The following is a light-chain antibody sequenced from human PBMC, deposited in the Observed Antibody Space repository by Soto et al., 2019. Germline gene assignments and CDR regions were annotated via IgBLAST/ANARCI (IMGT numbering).Light chain of an antibody. J-gene: IGKJ5*01. V-gene: IGKV3-20*01. CDR1: QSVMNSNY. CDR3: QQYGSSIT. Sequence: EIVLTQSPCTLSFSPWERSTLSFMASQSVMNSNYLAWYQQKPGQAPRLLIYSASTRATGIPDRFSGSGSGTDFTLTISRLEPEDFAVYYCQQYGSSITFGQGTRLE. CDR2: SAS.